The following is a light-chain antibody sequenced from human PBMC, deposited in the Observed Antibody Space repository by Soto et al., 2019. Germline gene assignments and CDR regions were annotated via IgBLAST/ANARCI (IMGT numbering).Light chain of an antibody. CDR3: QRYGSSASWT. V-gene: IGKV3-20*01. Sequence: EIVLTQSPGTLSLSPGERATLSCRASQSVSSNYLAWYQQEPGQAPRLLVFGASSRATGVPDRFSGSGSGTDFTLTISRLEPEDFAVYYCQRYGSSASWTFGQGTKVEIK. CDR1: QSVSSNY. CDR2: GAS. J-gene: IGKJ1*01.